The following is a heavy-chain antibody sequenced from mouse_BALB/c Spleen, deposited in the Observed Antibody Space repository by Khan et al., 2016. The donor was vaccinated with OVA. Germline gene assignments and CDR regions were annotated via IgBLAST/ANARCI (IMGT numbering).Heavy chain of an antibody. J-gene: IGHJ3*01. V-gene: IGHV2-2*02. Sequence: QVQLKESGPGLVQPSQSLSITCTVSGFSLNNYSVHWVRQSPGKGLEWLGVIWSAGSTDYNAAFISRMTISKDNSRNQIFFRMNSLQPNDTAIYSVSRRCYDYGRGALFAYWGQGTLVTVSA. CDR2: IWSAGST. CDR1: GFSLNNYS. CDR3: SRRCYDYGRGALFAY. D-gene: IGHD2-4*01.